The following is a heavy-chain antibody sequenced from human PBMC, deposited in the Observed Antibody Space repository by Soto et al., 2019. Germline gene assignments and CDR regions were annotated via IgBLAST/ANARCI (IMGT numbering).Heavy chain of an antibody. CDR1: GFTFSSYG. CDR3: ARDVRSSSSSYYMDV. D-gene: IGHD6-6*01. CDR2: IWYDGSNK. V-gene: IGHV3-33*01. Sequence: GGSLRLSCAASGFTFSSYGMHWVRQAPGKGLEWVAVIWYDGSNKYYADSVKGRFTISRDNSKNTLYLQMNSLRAEDTAVYYCARDVRSSSSSYYMDVWGKGTTVTVSS. J-gene: IGHJ6*03.